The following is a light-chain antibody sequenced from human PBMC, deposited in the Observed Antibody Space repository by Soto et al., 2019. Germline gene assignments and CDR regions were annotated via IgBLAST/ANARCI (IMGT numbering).Light chain of an antibody. CDR1: QSISSY. J-gene: IGKJ4*01. Sequence: DIQMTQSPSSLSASVGDRVTITCRASQSISSYLNWYQQKPGKAPKLLIYAASSLQIGFPSRFSGSGSGTEFTLTISILQPEDFATYYCQQSYSTPLTFGGGTKVDIK. CDR3: QQSYSTPLT. CDR2: AAS. V-gene: IGKV1-39*01.